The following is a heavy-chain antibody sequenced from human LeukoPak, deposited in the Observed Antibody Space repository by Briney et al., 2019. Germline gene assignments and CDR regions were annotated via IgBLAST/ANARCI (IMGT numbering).Heavy chain of an antibody. Sequence: GGSLRLSCAASGFTFSSYAMHWVRQAPGKGLEWVAVISYDGSNKYYADSVKGRFTISRDNSKNTLYLQMNSLRAEDTAVYYCARSRGIAARDPGGVRWFDPWGQGTLVTVSS. CDR1: GFTFSSYA. J-gene: IGHJ5*02. D-gene: IGHD6-13*01. V-gene: IGHV3-30-3*01. CDR3: ARSRGIAARDPGGVRWFDP. CDR2: ISYDGSNK.